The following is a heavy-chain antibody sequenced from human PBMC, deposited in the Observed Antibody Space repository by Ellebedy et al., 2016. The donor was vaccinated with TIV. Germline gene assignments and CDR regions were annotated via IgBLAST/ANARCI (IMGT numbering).Heavy chain of an antibody. CDR2: IYYGGGT. Sequence: MPSETLSLTCTVSGVSITTNYWSWIRQTPGKGLEWIGYIYYGGGTNYNPSLKSRVTLSLDTSKNHFSLKLTSVTAADTGVYYCARPYGSGWLGRSAFDIWGQGTTVTVSS. J-gene: IGHJ3*02. V-gene: IGHV4-59*12. CDR1: GVSITTNY. D-gene: IGHD6-19*01. CDR3: ARPYGSGWLGRSAFDI.